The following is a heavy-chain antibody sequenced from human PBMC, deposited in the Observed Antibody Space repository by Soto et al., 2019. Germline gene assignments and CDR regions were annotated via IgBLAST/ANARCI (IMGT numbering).Heavy chain of an antibody. Sequence: EVQLLESGGGLVQPGGSLRLSCAASGFTFNNFAMFWVRQAPGKGLEWVSSSSRTGGAAHYADSVNGRFTISRDNSKNTLFLQFDSLRAEDTAVYYFAKADDYIWGSYPSERDHLGQGTLVTVSS. J-gene: IGHJ4*02. CDR1: GFTFNNFA. CDR3: AKADDYIWGSYPSERDH. D-gene: IGHD3-16*02. V-gene: IGHV3-23*01. CDR2: SSRTGGAA.